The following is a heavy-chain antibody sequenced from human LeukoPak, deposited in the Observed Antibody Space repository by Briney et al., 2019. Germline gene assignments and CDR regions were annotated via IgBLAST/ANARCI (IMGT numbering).Heavy chain of an antibody. CDR3: ARMGGGDWFDP. Sequence: ASVKVSCKASGYTFTSYYMHWVRQAPGQGLEWMGIINPSGGSTSYAQKFQGRVTMTRDMSTSTVYMELSSLRSEDTAVYYCARMGGGDWFDPWGQGTLVTVSS. V-gene: IGHV1-46*01. CDR2: INPSGGST. D-gene: IGHD3-16*01. J-gene: IGHJ5*02. CDR1: GYTFTSYY.